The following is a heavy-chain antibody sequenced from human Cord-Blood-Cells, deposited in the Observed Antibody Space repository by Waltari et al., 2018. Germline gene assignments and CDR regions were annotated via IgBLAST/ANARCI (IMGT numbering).Heavy chain of an antibody. V-gene: IGHV1-24*01. D-gene: IGHD2-2*01. CDR2: FDPEDGET. Sequence: QVQLVQSGAEVKKPGASVKVSCKVSGYTLTELSMHWVRQAPGKGLEWMGVFDPEDGETIYAQKFQGRGTMTEDTSTDTAYMELSSLRSEDTAVYYCAQSRYCSSTSCYDAFDIWGQGTMVTVSS. CDR3: AQSRYCSSTSCYDAFDI. J-gene: IGHJ3*02. CDR1: GYTLTELS.